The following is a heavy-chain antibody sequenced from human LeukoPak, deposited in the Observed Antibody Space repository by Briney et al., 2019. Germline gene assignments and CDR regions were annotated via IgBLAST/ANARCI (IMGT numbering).Heavy chain of an antibody. J-gene: IGHJ4*02. CDR3: AKNRDSSDYPRDFDF. CDR2: IRHDGSYQ. Sequence: GGSLRLSCAAFGFTFSSYGMHWVRQTPGKGLERVAFIRHDGSYQQYADSVKGRFTVSRDNSKDMVYLQMNSLRTEDTAVYYCAKNRDSSDYPRDFDFWGQGTLVTVSS. CDR1: GFTFSSYG. D-gene: IGHD3-22*01. V-gene: IGHV3-30*02.